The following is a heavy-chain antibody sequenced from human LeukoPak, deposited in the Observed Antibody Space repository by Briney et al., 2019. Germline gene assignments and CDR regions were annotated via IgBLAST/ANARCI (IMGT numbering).Heavy chain of an antibody. CDR3: ARGGYSSSWYLIHYYYMDV. Sequence: ASVKVSCKTSGYTFTSYDINWVRQATGQGLEWMGWMNPNSGNTGYAQKFQGRVTITRNTSISTAYMELSSLRSEDTAVYYCARGGYSSSWYLIHYYYMDVWGKGTTVTVSS. CDR1: GYTFTSYD. CDR2: MNPNSGNT. D-gene: IGHD6-13*01. J-gene: IGHJ6*03. V-gene: IGHV1-8*03.